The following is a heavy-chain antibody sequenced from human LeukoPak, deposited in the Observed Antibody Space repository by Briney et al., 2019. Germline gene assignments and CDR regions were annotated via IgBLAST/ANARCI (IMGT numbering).Heavy chain of an antibody. CDR1: GFTFSSYS. CDR2: ISSSSSYI. Sequence: GGSLRLSCAASGFTFSSYSMNWVRQAPGKGLEWVSSISSSSSYIYYADSVKGRFTISRENAKNSLYLQMNSLRAGDTAVYYCARGLRRYYYDSSGYYYYFDYWGQGTLVTVSS. J-gene: IGHJ4*02. D-gene: IGHD3-22*01. V-gene: IGHV3-21*01. CDR3: ARGLRRYYYDSSGYYYYFDY.